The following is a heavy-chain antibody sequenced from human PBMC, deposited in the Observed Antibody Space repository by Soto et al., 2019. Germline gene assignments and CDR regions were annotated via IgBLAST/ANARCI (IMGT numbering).Heavy chain of an antibody. CDR3: ASGWLQGRFDS. Sequence: QVQLVQSGAEVKKPGASVKVSCKTSGYTFTKYGISWVRQAPGQGLEWMGWISTYNGDTNYAQKFQGRVTMTTDTSTSTAYMELRSLRSDDTAVYYCASGWLQGRFDSWGQGTLVTVSS. D-gene: IGHD5-12*01. J-gene: IGHJ4*02. CDR2: ISTYNGDT. V-gene: IGHV1-18*01. CDR1: GYTFTKYG.